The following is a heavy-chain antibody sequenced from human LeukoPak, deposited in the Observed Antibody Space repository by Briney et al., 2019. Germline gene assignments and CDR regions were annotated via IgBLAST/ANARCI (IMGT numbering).Heavy chain of an antibody. V-gene: IGHV4-4*07. Sequence: SETLSLTCTVSGGSISLYYWNWIRQPAGKGLGWIGRIFTSGITNYNPSLKSRVTMSVDTSKSQFSLALSSVTAADTAVYYCAREISGSYYNPLGYMDVWGKGTTVTVAS. CDR3: AREISGSYYNPLGYMDV. J-gene: IGHJ6*03. CDR2: IFTSGIT. D-gene: IGHD3-10*01. CDR1: GGSISLYY.